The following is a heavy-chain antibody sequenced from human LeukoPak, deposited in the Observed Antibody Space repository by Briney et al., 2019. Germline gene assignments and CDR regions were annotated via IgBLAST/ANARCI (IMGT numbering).Heavy chain of an antibody. CDR3: ARDLTPVGATTETI. V-gene: IGHV1-69*13. CDR1: GYTFTSYD. D-gene: IGHD1-26*01. CDR2: IIPIFGTA. J-gene: IGHJ3*02. Sequence: GASVKVSCKASGYTFTSYDINWVRQAPGQGLEWMGGIIPIFGTANYAQKFQGRVTITADESTSTAYMELSSLRSEDTAVYYCARDLTPVGATTETIWGQGTMVTVSS.